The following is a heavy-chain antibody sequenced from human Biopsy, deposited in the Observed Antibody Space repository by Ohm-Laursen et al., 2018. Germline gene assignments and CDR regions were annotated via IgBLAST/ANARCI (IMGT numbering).Heavy chain of an antibody. CDR3: AREGLDWDNRRYKGLDV. D-gene: IGHD1/OR15-1a*01. Sequence: TLSLTCTVSGDSISSDYWTWIRRPAGKGLEWIGQIYGSGSTNYNPSLRGRVTLSGDTSKNQVSLRLRSVTAADTAVYYCAREGLDWDNRRYKGLDVWGQGATVIVSS. CDR1: GDSISSDY. V-gene: IGHV4-4*07. J-gene: IGHJ6*02. CDR2: IYGSGST.